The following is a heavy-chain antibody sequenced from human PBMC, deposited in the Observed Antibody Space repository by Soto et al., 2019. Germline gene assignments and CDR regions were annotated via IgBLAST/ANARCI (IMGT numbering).Heavy chain of an antibody. CDR2: IIPILGIA. D-gene: IGHD2-15*01. CDR1: GGTFSSYT. J-gene: IGHJ4*02. V-gene: IGHV1-69*02. CDR3: ARLGYCSSGSCECPDY. Sequence: SVKVSCKASGGTFSSYTISWVRQAPGQGLEWMGRIIPILGIANYAQKFQGRVTITADKSTSTAYMELSSLRSEDTAVYYCARLGYCSSGSCECPDYWGQGTLVSV.